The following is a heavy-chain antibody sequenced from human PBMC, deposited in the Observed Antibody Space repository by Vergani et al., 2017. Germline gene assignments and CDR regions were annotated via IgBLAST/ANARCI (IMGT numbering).Heavy chain of an antibody. CDR2: IIPIFGTA. CDR3: ASSHEFWSGYYFPTPPYYYYYGMDV. V-gene: IGHV1-69*13. CDR1: GYTFTSYG. D-gene: IGHD3-3*01. Sequence: QVQLVQSGAEVKKPGASVKVSCKASGYTFTSYGISWVRQAPGQGLEWMGGIIPIFGTANYAQKFQGRVTITADESTSTAYMELSSLRSEDTAVYYCASSHEFWSGYYFPTPPYYYYYGMDVWGQGTTVTVSS. J-gene: IGHJ6*02.